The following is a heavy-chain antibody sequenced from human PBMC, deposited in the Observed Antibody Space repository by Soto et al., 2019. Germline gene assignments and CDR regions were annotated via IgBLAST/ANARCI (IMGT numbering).Heavy chain of an antibody. CDR1: GFTFANYP. Sequence: PGGSLRLSCATSGFTFANYPMSWVRLPPGKGLEWVSSISPSGRSTYYVDSVKGRFTISRDNSKNTLYLQLNSLRAEDTAVYYCVKGTSCGGDCYSYFDSWGQGSLVTVSS. D-gene: IGHD2-21*02. CDR3: VKGTSCGGDCYSYFDS. V-gene: IGHV3-23*01. CDR2: ISPSGRST. J-gene: IGHJ4*02.